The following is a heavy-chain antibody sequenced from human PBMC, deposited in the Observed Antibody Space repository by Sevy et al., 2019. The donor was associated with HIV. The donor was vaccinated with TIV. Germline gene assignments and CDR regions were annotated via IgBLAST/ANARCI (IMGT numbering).Heavy chain of an antibody. CDR2: IRYDGSNK. CDR3: AKENPIVVVAASGMDV. Sequence: GGSLRLSCAASGFTFSSYGMHWIRQAPGKGLEWVALIRYDGSNKYYADSVKGRFTISRDNSKNTLYLKMNSLRAEDTAVYYCAKENPIVVVAASGMDVSGQGTTVTVSS. V-gene: IGHV3-30*02. CDR1: GFTFSSYG. D-gene: IGHD2-15*01. J-gene: IGHJ6*02.